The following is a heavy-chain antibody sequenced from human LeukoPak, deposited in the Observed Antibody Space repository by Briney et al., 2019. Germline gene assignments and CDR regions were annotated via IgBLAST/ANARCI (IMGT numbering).Heavy chain of an antibody. CDR3: ARKGGATTYGYYYYYMDV. CDR1: GFTFSSYG. D-gene: IGHD1-26*01. J-gene: IGHJ6*03. V-gene: IGHV3-30*03. CDR2: LSYDGSNK. Sequence: GGSLRLSCAASGFTFSSYGMHWVRQAPGKGLEWVAVLSYDGSNKYYADSVKGRFTISRDNAKNSLYLQMNSLRAEDTAVYYCARKGGATTYGYYYYYMDVWGKGTTVTISS.